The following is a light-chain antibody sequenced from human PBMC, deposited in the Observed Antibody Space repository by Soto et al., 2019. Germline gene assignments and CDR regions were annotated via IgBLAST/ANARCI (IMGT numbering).Light chain of an antibody. CDR1: SSNIGRNS. J-gene: IGLJ2*01. Sequence: QSVLTQPPSLSAAPGQKVTISCSGSSSNIGRNSVSWYQHLPRTAPKLLIYDNDKRPSGIPDRFSGSKSGTSATLGITGLQTGDEADYYCGAWDNSLTVVVFGGGTKVTVL. CDR2: DND. V-gene: IGLV1-51*01. CDR3: GAWDNSLTVVV.